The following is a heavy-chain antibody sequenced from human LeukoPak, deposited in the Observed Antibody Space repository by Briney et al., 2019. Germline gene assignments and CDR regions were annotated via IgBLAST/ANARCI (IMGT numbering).Heavy chain of an antibody. Sequence: SETLSLTCAVYGGSFGGYYWSWIRQPPGKGLEWIGEINHSGSTNYNPSLKSRVTISVDTSKNQFSLKLSSVTAADTAVYYCARSSYYVDYWGQGTLVTVSS. CDR3: ARSSYYVDY. CDR2: INHSGST. D-gene: IGHD1-26*01. J-gene: IGHJ4*02. CDR1: GGSFGGYY. V-gene: IGHV4-34*01.